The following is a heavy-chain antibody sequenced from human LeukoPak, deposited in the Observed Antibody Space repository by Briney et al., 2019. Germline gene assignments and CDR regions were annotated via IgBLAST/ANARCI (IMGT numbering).Heavy chain of an antibody. D-gene: IGHD7-27*01. CDR3: ATTPTTTGDATFDY. V-gene: IGHV4-4*07. J-gene: IGHJ4*02. Sequence: SETLSLTCTVSGVSISSYYWSWIRQPAGKGLEWIGRFFTTGSTNYNPSLRSRVTMSVDTSKNQFSLKLNSVTAVDTAVYYCATTPTTTGDATFDYWGQGTLVTVSS. CDR2: FFTTGST. CDR1: GVSISSYY.